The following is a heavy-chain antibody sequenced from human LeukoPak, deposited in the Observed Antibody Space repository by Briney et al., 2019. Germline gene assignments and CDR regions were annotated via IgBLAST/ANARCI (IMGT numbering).Heavy chain of an antibody. CDR2: IYYSGST. V-gene: IGHV4-59*01. CDR3: ARGSTNQYYYYYYGMDV. Sequence: SETLSLTCTVSGGSISSYYWSWIRQPPGKGLEWIGYIYYSGSTNYNPSLKSRVTISVDTSKNQFSLKLSSVTAADTAVYYCARGSTNQYYYYYYGMDVWGQGTTVTVSS. D-gene: IGHD3-10*01. CDR1: GGSISSYY. J-gene: IGHJ6*02.